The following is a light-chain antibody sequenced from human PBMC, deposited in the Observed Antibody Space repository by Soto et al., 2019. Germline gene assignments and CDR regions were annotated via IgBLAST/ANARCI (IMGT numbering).Light chain of an antibody. J-gene: IGKJ2*01. CDR3: QQYNNSPPVYT. Sequence: EIVMTQSPATLSVSPGEGATLSCRASQSVGSKVAWYQQRPGQAPRLLIYDTSTRATGIAARFSGSGSGTEFTLTISSLQSEVFAVYYCQQYNNSPPVYTFGQGTKLEIK. V-gene: IGKV3D-15*01. CDR1: QSVGSK. CDR2: DTS.